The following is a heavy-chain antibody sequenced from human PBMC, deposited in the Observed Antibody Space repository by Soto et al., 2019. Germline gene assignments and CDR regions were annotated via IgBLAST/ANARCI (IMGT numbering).Heavy chain of an antibody. CDR1: GGSISSGGYY. CDR2: IYYSGST. Sequence: QVQLQESGPGLVKPSQTLSLTCTVSGGSISSGGYYWSWIRQHPGKGLEWIGYIYYSGSTYYNPSLKSRVTISVDTSKNQFSLKLSSVTAADTAVYYCARELITIFGVVIPPQDYMDVWGKGTTVTVSS. D-gene: IGHD3-3*01. J-gene: IGHJ6*03. CDR3: ARELITIFGVVIPPQDYMDV. V-gene: IGHV4-31*03.